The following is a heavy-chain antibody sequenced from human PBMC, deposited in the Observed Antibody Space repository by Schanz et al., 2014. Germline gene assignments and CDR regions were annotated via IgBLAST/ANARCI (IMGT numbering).Heavy chain of an antibody. J-gene: IGHJ4*02. D-gene: IGHD2-2*01. V-gene: IGHV3-30*04. Sequence: QVQLVESGGGLVKPGGSLRLSCAASGFTFSSYALHWVRQAPGKGLEWVAFVPFDGSQKFYADSVKGRFTISRDNSKNTVYLQMNSLRPGDTAVYYCARESSNDIVLVPGAVFDHWGQGILVTVSS. CDR2: VPFDGSQK. CDR3: ARESSNDIVLVPGAVFDH. CDR1: GFTFSSYA.